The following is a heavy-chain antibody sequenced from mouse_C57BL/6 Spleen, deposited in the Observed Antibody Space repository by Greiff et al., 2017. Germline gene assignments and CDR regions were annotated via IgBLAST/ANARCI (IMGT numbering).Heavy chain of an antibody. CDR1: GYTFTSYW. J-gene: IGHJ2*01. Sequence: QVQLQQPGAELVKPGASVKVSCKASGYTFTSYWMHWVKQRPGQGLEWIGRIDPSDSDTNYNQKFKGKATLTVDKSASTAYMQLSSLTSEDAAVYYCAIRDCGSLYYFDYWGQGTTLTVSS. CDR2: IDPSDSDT. CDR3: AIRDCGSLYYFDY. V-gene: IGHV1-74*01. D-gene: IGHD1-1*01.